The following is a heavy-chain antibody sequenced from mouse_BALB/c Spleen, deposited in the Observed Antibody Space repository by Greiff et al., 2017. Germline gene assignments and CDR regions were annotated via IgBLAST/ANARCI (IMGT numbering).Heavy chain of an antibody. J-gene: IGHJ4*01. CDR1: GFTFSSYG. D-gene: IGHD1-1*01. CDR2: ISSGGSYT. V-gene: IGHV5-6*01. Sequence: EVKVVESGGDLVKPGGSLKLSCAASGFTFSSYGMSWVRQTPDKRLEWVATISSGGSYTYYPDSVKGRFTISRDNAKNTLYLQMSSLKSEDTAMYYCARLTTDAMDYWGQGTSVTVSS. CDR3: ARLTTDAMDY.